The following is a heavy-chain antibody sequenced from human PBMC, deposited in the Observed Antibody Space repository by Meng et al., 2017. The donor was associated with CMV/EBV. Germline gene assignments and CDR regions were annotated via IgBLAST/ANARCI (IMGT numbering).Heavy chain of an antibody. Sequence: KVSCKGSGFTLINHWLGWVRQMPGRGLECMGIIYPGDAETKYSPSFQGQVTMSADTSINTAYLQWISLKASDTAMYYCTSLVRLINYWGQGTLVTVSS. CDR2: IYPGDAET. D-gene: IGHD3-10*01. CDR3: TSLVRLINY. CDR1: GFTLINHW. V-gene: IGHV5-51*01. J-gene: IGHJ4*02.